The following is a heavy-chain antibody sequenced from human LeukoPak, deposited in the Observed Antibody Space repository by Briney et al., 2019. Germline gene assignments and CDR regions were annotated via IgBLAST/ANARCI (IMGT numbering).Heavy chain of an antibody. Sequence: GGSLRLSCAASGFTVSSNYMSWVRQAPGKGLEWVSVIYSGGSTYYADSVKGRFTISRDNSKNTLYLQMNSLRAEDTAVYYCARVGCSSTSCYRSWFDPWGQGTLATVSS. V-gene: IGHV3-53*01. CDR2: IYSGGST. CDR1: GFTVSSNY. J-gene: IGHJ5*02. D-gene: IGHD2-2*01. CDR3: ARVGCSSTSCYRSWFDP.